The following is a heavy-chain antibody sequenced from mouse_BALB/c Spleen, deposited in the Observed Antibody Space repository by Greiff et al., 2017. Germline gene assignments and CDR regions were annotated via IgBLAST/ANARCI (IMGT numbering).Heavy chain of an antibody. CDR2: IDPETGGT. CDR3: TRAITSYAMDY. J-gene: IGHJ4*01. CDR1: GYTFTDYE. V-gene: IGHV1-15*01. D-gene: IGHD1-2*01. Sequence: QVQLQQPGAELVRPGASVTLSCKASGYTFTDYEMHWVKQTPVHGLEWIGAIDPETGGTAYNQKFKGKATLTADKSSSTAYMELRSLTSEDSAVYYCTRAITSYAMDYWGQGTSVTVSS.